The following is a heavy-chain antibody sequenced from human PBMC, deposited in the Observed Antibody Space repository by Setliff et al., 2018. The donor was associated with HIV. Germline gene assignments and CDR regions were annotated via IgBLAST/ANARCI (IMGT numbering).Heavy chain of an antibody. D-gene: IGHD6-19*01. CDR2: IYHRGST. V-gene: IGHV4-39*01. CDR3: VRGPQWLVQKGRVYYFDY. J-gene: IGHJ4*02. Sequence: SETLSLTCTVSGASITTDTYFWAWIRQPPGKGLEWIGSIYHRGSTHHNPSLKSRVTFSVDTSKNQVSLKLNSMTAADTAVYFCVRGPQWLVQKGRVYYFDYWGQGTLVNVSS. CDR1: GASITTDTYF.